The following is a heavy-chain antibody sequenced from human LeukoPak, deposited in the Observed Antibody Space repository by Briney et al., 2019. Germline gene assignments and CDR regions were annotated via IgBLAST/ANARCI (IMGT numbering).Heavy chain of an antibody. Sequence: PGGSLRLSCAASGFTFSSYAMSWVRQAPGKGLEWVSGISGSGGSTYYADSVKGRFTISRDNSKNTLYLQMNSLRAEDTAVYYCAKDQAYCGGDCYRDWYFDLWGRGTLVTVSS. J-gene: IGHJ2*01. CDR1: GFTFSSYA. CDR3: AKDQAYCGGDCYRDWYFDL. D-gene: IGHD2-21*02. CDR2: ISGSGGST. V-gene: IGHV3-23*01.